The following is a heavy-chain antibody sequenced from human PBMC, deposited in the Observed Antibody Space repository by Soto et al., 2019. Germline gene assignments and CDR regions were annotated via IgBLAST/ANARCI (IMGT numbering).Heavy chain of an antibody. CDR2: INPSGGST. Sequence: QVQLVQSGAEVKKPGASVKVSCKASGYTFSSYYMHWVRQAPGQGLEWMGIINPSGGSTSYLQKCQGRVTMASDTSTSTVYMELSSLRSEDTAVYYCARDESQYRVLSGAYYYYGMDVWGQGTTVTVSS. J-gene: IGHJ6*02. V-gene: IGHV1-46*01. CDR3: ARDESQYRVLSGAYYYYGMDV. D-gene: IGHD2-2*01. CDR1: GYTFSSYY.